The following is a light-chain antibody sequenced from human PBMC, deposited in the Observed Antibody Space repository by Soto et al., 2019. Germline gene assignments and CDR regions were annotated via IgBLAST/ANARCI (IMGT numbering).Light chain of an antibody. J-gene: IGKJ2*01. CDR1: QSVTSNY. CDR3: QQYGSSPPLYT. V-gene: IGKV3-20*01. Sequence: EIVLTQSPGTLSLSPGERATLSCRASQSVTSNYLAWYQQKPGQAPRLLIYVASVRATGIPDRFSGSGSGTDFTLTISRLEPEDFAVYYCQQYGSSPPLYTFGQGTKLEIK. CDR2: VAS.